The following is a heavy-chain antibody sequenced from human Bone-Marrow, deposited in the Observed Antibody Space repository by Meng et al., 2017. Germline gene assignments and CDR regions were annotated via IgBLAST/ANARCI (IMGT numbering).Heavy chain of an antibody. D-gene: IGHD3-3*01. CDR3: ARDLAWVLFDY. CDR2: ISSRGT. J-gene: IGHJ4*02. CDR1: GFTFSNFA. V-gene: IGHV3-23*01. Sequence: LSLTCAASGFTFSNFAMTWVRQAPGKGLDWVSSISSRGTYYTDSVKGRFTISRDDSKNTLYLQMNSLRADDTAVYYCARDLAWVLFDYWGQGALVTVSS.